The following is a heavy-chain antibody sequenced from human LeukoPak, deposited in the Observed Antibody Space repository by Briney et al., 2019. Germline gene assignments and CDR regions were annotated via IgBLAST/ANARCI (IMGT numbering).Heavy chain of an antibody. Sequence: PSQTLSLTCAVSGGSISSYYWSWIRQPPGKGLEWIGYIYYSGSTNYNPSLKSRVTISVDTSKNQFSLKLSSVTAADTAVYYCARGSLRSYFDYWGQGTLVTVSS. CDR2: IYYSGST. J-gene: IGHJ4*02. CDR1: GGSISSYY. CDR3: ARGSLRSYFDY. D-gene: IGHD1-26*01. V-gene: IGHV4-59*01.